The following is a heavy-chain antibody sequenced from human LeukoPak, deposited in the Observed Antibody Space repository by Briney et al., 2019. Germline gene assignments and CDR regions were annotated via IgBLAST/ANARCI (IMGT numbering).Heavy chain of an antibody. V-gene: IGHV1-18*01. CDR3: AREKPIHIVVVTADVYDAFDI. J-gene: IGHJ3*02. D-gene: IGHD2-21*02. CDR1: GYTFTSYG. Sequence: ASVKVSCKASGYTFTSYGISWVRQAPGQGLEWMGWISAYNGNTNYAQKIQGRVTMTTDTSTSTAYMELRSLRSDDTAVYYCAREKPIHIVVVTADVYDAFDIWGQGTMVTVSS. CDR2: ISAYNGNT.